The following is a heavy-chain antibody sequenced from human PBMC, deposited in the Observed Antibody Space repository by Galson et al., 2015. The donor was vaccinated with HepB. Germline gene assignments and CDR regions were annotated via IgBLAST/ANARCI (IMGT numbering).Heavy chain of an antibody. D-gene: IGHD3-22*01. J-gene: IGHJ4*02. V-gene: IGHV4-31*03. CDR2: IYYSGST. CDR1: GGSISSGGYY. Sequence: TLSLTCTVSGGSISSGGYYWSWIRQHPGKGLEWIGYIYYSGSTYYNPSLKSRVTISVDTSKNQFSLELSSVTAADTAVYYCARGSDYYDSSGYRFWGQGTLVTVSS. CDR3: ARGSDYYDSSGYRF.